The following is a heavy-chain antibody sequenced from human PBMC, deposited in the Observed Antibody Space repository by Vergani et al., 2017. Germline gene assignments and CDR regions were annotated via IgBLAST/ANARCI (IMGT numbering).Heavy chain of an antibody. CDR2: IKSKTDGGTT. D-gene: IGHD4-17*01. V-gene: IGHV3-15*01. Sequence: EAQLVESGGGLVKPGGSLRLSCAASGFTFSNAWMSWVRQAPGKGLEWVGRIKSKTDGGTTDYAAPVKGRFTISRDSSKNTLYLQMNSLRAEDTAVYYWAKDGVYGDPPADWGQGTLVTVSS. J-gene: IGHJ4*02. CDR1: GFTFSNAW. CDR3: AKDGVYGDPPAD.